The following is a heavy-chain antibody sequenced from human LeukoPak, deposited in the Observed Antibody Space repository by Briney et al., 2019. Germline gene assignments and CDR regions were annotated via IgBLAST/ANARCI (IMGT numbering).Heavy chain of an antibody. CDR1: GYPFTTYD. Sequence: GASVKVSCKASGYPFTTYDITWVRQAPGQGLEWMGWISTYNGNTIYAQKLQGRVTMTRNTSISTAYMELSSLRSEDTAVYYCARGGTSLYYYGSGSYYNTPQREGYYGMDVWGQGTTVTVSS. CDR3: ARGGTSLYYYGSGSYYNTPQREGYYGMDV. V-gene: IGHV1-8*02. CDR2: ISTYNGNT. J-gene: IGHJ6*02. D-gene: IGHD3-10*01.